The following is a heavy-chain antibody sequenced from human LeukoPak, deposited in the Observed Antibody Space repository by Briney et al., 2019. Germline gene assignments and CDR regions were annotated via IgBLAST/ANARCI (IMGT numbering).Heavy chain of an antibody. Sequence: SETLSLTCTVSGDSISNYYWSWIRQPAGKGLEWIGRIYTSGSTNYNPSLKSRVTMSVDTSKNQFSLKLSSVTAADTAVYYCARGVGSGPYYYYYYMDVWGKGTTVTVSS. CDR3: ARGVGSGPYYYYYYMDV. J-gene: IGHJ6*03. V-gene: IGHV4-4*07. CDR1: GDSISNYY. CDR2: IYTSGST. D-gene: IGHD1-26*01.